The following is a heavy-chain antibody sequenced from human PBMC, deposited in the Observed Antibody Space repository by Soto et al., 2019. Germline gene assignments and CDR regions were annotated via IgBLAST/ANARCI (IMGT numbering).Heavy chain of an antibody. J-gene: IGHJ6*02. CDR1: GFTFTSSA. CDR3: AADPEGIQRGYSGYDYMYYGMDV. D-gene: IGHD5-12*01. Sequence: ASVKVSCKASGFTFTSSAVQWVRQARGQRLEWIGWIVVGSGNTNYAQKFQERVTITRDMSTSTAYMELSSLRSEDTAVYYCAADPEGIQRGYSGYDYMYYGMDVWGQGTTVTVSS. CDR2: IVVGSGNT. V-gene: IGHV1-58*01.